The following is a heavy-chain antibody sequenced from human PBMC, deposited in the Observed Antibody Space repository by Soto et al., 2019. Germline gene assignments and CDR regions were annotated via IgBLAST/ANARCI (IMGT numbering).Heavy chain of an antibody. D-gene: IGHD6-13*01. CDR3: ANNRLSSWYKLGLFDY. Sequence: GGSLRLSCAASGFTFSSYAMSWVRQAPGKGLEWVSAISGSGGSTYYADSVKGRFTISRDNSKNTLYLQMNSLRAEDTAVYYCANNRLSSWYKLGLFDYWGQGTLVTVSS. J-gene: IGHJ4*02. CDR1: GFTFSSYA. V-gene: IGHV3-23*01. CDR2: ISGSGGST.